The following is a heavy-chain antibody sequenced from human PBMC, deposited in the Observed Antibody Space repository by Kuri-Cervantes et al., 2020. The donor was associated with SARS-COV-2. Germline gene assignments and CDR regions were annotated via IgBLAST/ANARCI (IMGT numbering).Heavy chain of an antibody. V-gene: IGHV4-59*12. CDR1: GGSFSGYY. D-gene: IGHD1-14*01. CDR3: ARDPGGESRAIDY. J-gene: IGHJ4*02. Sequence: GSLRLSCAVYGGSFSGYYWSWIRQPPGKGLEWIGYIYYSGSTNYNPSLKSRVTISVDTSKNQFSLKLSSVTAEDTAVYYCARDPGGESRAIDYWGQGTLVTVSS. CDR2: IYYSGST.